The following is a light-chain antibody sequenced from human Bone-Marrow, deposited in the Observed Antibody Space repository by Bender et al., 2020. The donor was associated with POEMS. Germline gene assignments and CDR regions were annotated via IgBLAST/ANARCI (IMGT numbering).Light chain of an antibody. CDR2: EVT. J-gene: IGLJ3*02. CDR3: SSYAGDYNLV. Sequence: QSALTQPPSASGSLGQSVTISCAGTSRDVGDYTAVSWYQQHPGKAPKLMIYEVTKRPSGVPDRFSGSKSGNTASLTVSGLQAEDEADYYCSSYAGDYNLVFGGGTKLTVL. CDR1: SRDVGDYTA. V-gene: IGLV2-8*01.